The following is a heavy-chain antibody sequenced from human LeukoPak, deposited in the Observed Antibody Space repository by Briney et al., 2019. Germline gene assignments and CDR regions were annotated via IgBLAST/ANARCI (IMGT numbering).Heavy chain of an antibody. CDR3: QRRARTPVYYIDV. J-gene: IGHJ4*03. CDR2: IPNDGNNK. D-gene: IGHD4-23*01. Sequence: GGSLRLSCAASGFTFSTFPMHWVRQAPGKGLQGVAVIPNDGNNKYYSDSVRGRFTISRDNSKNKLSLQMDSLTTEDTAGYYFQRRARTPVYYIDVWGQGTLVTVSS. CDR1: GFTFSTFP. V-gene: IGHV3-30*01.